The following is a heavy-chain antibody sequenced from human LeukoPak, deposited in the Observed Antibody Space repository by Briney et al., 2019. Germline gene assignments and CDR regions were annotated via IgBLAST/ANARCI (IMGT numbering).Heavy chain of an antibody. CDR3: ARDAGGIAVVFDY. CDR1: GFTFSSYG. D-gene: IGHD6-19*01. Sequence: GGSLRLSCAASGFTFSSYGMNWVRQAPGKGLEWVSSISSSSSYIYYADSVKGRFTISRDNAKNSLYLQMNSLRAEDTAVYYCARDAGGIAVVFDYWGQGTLVTVSS. V-gene: IGHV3-21*01. CDR2: ISSSSSYI. J-gene: IGHJ4*02.